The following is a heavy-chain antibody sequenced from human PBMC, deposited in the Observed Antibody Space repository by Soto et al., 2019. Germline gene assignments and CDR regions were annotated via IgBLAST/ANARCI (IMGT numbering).Heavy chain of an antibody. V-gene: IGHV4-39*01. CDR2: IYYSGST. Sequence: QLQLQESGPGLVKPSETLSLTCTVSGGSISSSSYYWGWIRQPPGKGLEWIGSIYYSGSTYYNPSLRSRVTISVDTSKNQFSLKLSSVTAADTAVYYCAGIAAAGTLDYYYYGMDVWGQGTTVTVSS. D-gene: IGHD6-13*01. CDR1: GGSISSSSYY. J-gene: IGHJ6*02. CDR3: AGIAAAGTLDYYYYGMDV.